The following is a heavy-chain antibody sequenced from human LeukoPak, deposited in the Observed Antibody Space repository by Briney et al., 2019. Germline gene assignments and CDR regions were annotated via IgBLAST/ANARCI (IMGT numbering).Heavy chain of an antibody. V-gene: IGHV3-48*01. J-gene: IGHJ4*02. D-gene: IGHD3-3*01. Sequence: PGGSLRLSCAASGFTFSSYSMNWVRQAPGKGLEWVSYISSSSTIYYADSVKGRFTISRDNAKNSLYLQMNSLRAEDTAVYYCARDGRFLEWLLGYFDYWGQGTLVTVSS. CDR2: ISSSSTI. CDR3: ARDGRFLEWLLGYFDY. CDR1: GFTFSSYS.